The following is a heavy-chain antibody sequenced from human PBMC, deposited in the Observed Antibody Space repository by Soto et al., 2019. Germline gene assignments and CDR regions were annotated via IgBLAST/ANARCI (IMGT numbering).Heavy chain of an antibody. J-gene: IGHJ5*02. CDR2: INPNSGGT. D-gene: IGHD6-6*01. CDR1: GYTFTSYD. Sequence: ASVKVSCKASGYTFTSYDINWVRQATGQGLEWMGWINPNSGGTNYAQKFQGRVTMTRDTSISTAYMELSRLRSDDTAVYYCARGGKRIAARQSNWFDPWGQGTLVTVSS. V-gene: IGHV1-2*02. CDR3: ARGGKRIAARQSNWFDP.